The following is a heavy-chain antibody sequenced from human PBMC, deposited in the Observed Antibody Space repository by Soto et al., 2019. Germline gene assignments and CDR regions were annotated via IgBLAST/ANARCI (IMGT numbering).Heavy chain of an antibody. J-gene: IGHJ3*01. V-gene: IGHV3-23*01. D-gene: IGHD2-8*01. CDR2: ISGDGDGT. Sequence: EVQLLESGGGLTQPGGSLRLSCAASGITLSNYAMGWVRQAPGKGLEWVSAISGDGDGTYYADSVQGRFTISRDNSKNTLSLQMNSLRAEDTAVYFCATLPCIVVNDLCYNVFDLWGQGTMVTVSS. CDR3: ATLPCIVVNDLCYNVFDL. CDR1: GITLSNYA.